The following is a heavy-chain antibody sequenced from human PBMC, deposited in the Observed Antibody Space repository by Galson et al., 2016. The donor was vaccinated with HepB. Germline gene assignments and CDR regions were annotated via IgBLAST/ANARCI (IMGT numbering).Heavy chain of an antibody. CDR2: IYDSVST. D-gene: IGHD4-11*01. V-gene: IGHV4-31*03. CDR3: ARGSNYATKFDP. J-gene: IGHJ5*02. Sequence: TLSLTCTISGGSISSGGYYWSWIRQHPGKGLEWIGYIYDSVSTYYNASLKSRINISLDTSKNQFSLKLRSVTPADTAVYYCARGSNYATKFDPWGQGTLVTVSS. CDR1: GGSISSGGYY.